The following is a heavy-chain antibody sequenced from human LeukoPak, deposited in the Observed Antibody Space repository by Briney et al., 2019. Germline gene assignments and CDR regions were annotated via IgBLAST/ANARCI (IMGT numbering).Heavy chain of an antibody. CDR1: GITFSTYW. CDR3: ASDGGPFEH. Sequence: GSLRLSCAASGITFSTYWMSWVRQAPGKGLEWVANIKQDGSEKYYVDSVKGRFTISRDNAKNSLYLQTNSLRAEDTAVYYCASDGGPFEHWGQGTLVTVSS. CDR2: IKQDGSEK. V-gene: IGHV3-7*01. J-gene: IGHJ4*02.